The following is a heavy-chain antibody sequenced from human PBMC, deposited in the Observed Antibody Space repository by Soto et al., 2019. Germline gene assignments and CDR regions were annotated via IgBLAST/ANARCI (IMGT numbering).Heavy chain of an antibody. CDR2: ISAYNGNT. Sequence: ASVKVSCKASGYTFTSYCISWVRQAPGQGLEWMVWISAYNGNTNYAQKLQGRVTMTTDTSTSTAYMELRSLRSDDTAVYYCARDIDPGRYVRLTGYANDAFDIWGQGTMVTVSS. CDR3: ARDIDPGRYVRLTGYANDAFDI. V-gene: IGHV1-18*01. D-gene: IGHD3-9*01. J-gene: IGHJ3*02. CDR1: GYTFTSYC.